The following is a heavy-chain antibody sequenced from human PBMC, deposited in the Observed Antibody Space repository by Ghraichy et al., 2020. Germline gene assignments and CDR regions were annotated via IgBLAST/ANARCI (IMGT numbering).Heavy chain of an antibody. Sequence: ASVKVSCKASGYTCTSYGISWVRQAPGQGLEWMGWISAYNGNTNYAQKLQGRVTMTTDTSTSTAYMELRSLRSDDTAVYYCARLRRDGYKTEYYGMDVWGQGTTVTVSS. V-gene: IGHV1-18*01. CDR3: ARLRRDGYKTEYYGMDV. CDR2: ISAYNGNT. D-gene: IGHD5-24*01. J-gene: IGHJ6*02. CDR1: GYTCTSYG.